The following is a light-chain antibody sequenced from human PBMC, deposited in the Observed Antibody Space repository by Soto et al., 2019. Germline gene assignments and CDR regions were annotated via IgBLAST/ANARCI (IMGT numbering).Light chain of an antibody. CDR2: DNN. CDR1: VSNIEANY. J-gene: IGLJ3*02. V-gene: IGLV1-51*01. Sequence: QSVLTQPPSVSAAPGQKVTISCSGGVSNIEANYVSWYQQFPGTAPKLLIYDNNKRPSRIPDRFSGSKSGTSATLGITGLQTRDEADYYCATCDSVLSAGVFGGGTKLTVL. CDR3: ATCDSVLSAGV.